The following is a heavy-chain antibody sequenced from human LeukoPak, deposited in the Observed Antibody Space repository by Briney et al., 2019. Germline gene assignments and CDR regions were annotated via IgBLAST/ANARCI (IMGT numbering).Heavy chain of an antibody. CDR1: GFPFGALP. D-gene: IGHD3-10*01. CDR2: IIAKWYSWTT. V-gene: IGHV3-49*03. CDR3: TRASTGTGYYALASEY. Sequence: GGSLRLSCPPSGFPFGALPMSCFRPAPGGARQWVAFIIAKWYSWTTEDAAPVKGRFTLSRDDSQPIAYLQMNSLKIEDTALYYCTRASTGTGYYALASEYWAQGSLGTVSS. J-gene: IGHJ4*01.